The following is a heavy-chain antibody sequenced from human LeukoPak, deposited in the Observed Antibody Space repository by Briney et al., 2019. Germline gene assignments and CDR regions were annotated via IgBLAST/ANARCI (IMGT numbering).Heavy chain of an antibody. Sequence: PSETLSLTCTVSGGSISSSSYYWGWIRQPPGKGLEWIGSIYYSGSTYYNPSLKSRVTISVDRSKNQFSLKLSSVTAADTAVYYCARPGIVGATPDYWGQGTLVTVSS. D-gene: IGHD1-26*01. CDR3: ARPGIVGATPDY. J-gene: IGHJ4*02. CDR2: IYYSGST. CDR1: GGSISSSSYY. V-gene: IGHV4-39*01.